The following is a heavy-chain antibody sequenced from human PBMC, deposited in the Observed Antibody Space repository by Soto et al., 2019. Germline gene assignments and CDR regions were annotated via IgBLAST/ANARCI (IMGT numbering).Heavy chain of an antibody. D-gene: IGHD3-9*01. Sequence: QLQLQESGPGLVKPSETLSLTCTVSGGSISSSSYYWGWIRQPPGKGLEWIGSIYYSGSTYYNPSLKSRVIKTVEKPKKRLSLRPSTVTARDTAVYSCASQRRYGTGRFDLWGRGTLVTVSS. CDR1: GGSISSSSYY. J-gene: IGHJ2*01. CDR3: ASQRRYGTGRFDL. CDR2: IYYSGST. V-gene: IGHV4-39*01.